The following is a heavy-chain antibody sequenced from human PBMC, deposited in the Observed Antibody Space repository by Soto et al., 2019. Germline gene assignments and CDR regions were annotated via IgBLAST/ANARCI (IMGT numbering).Heavy chain of an antibody. CDR2: ISSSSSPI. CDR3: AREGYPFDY. J-gene: IGHJ4*02. V-gene: IGHV3-48*02. CDR1: GFTFSSND. D-gene: IGHD5-12*01. Sequence: GGSLRLSCAAAGFTFSSNDMNWVRQAPGKGLEWVSYISSSSSPIYYADSVRGRFTISRDIAKNSLYLQMNSLRDEDTAVYYCAREGYPFDYWGQGTLVTVSS.